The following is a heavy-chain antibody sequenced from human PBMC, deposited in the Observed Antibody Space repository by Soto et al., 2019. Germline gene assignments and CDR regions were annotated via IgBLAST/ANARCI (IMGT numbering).Heavy chain of an antibody. CDR3: ARGHTIYGMEV. V-gene: IGHV4-31*03. CDR1: GGSISSGAYH. CDR2: IYDSGTT. J-gene: IGHJ6*02. Sequence: QVQLQESGPGLVNLSQTVSLTCTVSGGSISSGAYHWNWVRQHPGKGLEWIGYIYDSGTTYYKSSLKSRLTISVDTSENQFSLRLSSVTAADTAVYYCARGHTIYGMEVWGQGTTVTVSS. D-gene: IGHD3-3*01.